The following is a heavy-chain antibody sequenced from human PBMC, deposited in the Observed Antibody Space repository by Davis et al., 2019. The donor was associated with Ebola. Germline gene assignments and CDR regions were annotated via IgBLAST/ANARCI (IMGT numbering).Heavy chain of an antibody. CDR1: GGSFSGYY. CDR2: IYYSGST. V-gene: IGHV4-31*11. Sequence: PPETLSLTCAVYGGSFSGYYWSWIRQHPGKGLEWIGYIYYSGSTYYNPSLKSRVTISVDTSKNQFSLKLSSVTAADTAVYYCARESTVTYHDAFDIWGQGTMVTVSS. D-gene: IGHD4-11*01. CDR3: ARESTVTYHDAFDI. J-gene: IGHJ3*02.